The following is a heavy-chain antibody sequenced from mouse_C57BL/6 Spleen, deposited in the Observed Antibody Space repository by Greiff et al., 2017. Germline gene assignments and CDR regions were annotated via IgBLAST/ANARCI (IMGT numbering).Heavy chain of an antibody. CDR2: IDPEDGET. D-gene: IGHD2-2*01. Sequence: VHVKQSGAELVKPGASVKLSCTASGFNIKDYYMHWVKQRTEQGLEWIGRIDPEDGETKYAPKFQGKATITADTSSNTAYLQLSSLTSEDTAVYYCARSDGYDGGNWYFDVWGTGTTVTVSS. J-gene: IGHJ1*03. CDR1: GFNIKDYY. CDR3: ARSDGYDGGNWYFDV. V-gene: IGHV14-2*01.